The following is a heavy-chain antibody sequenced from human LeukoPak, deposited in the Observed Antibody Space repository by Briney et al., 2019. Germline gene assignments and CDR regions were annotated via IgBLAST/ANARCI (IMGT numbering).Heavy chain of an antibody. D-gene: IGHD3-10*01. J-gene: IGHJ3*02. CDR2: IYYSGST. CDR3: ARSSYGSGSNDAFDI. CDR1: GGSISSGDYY. Sequence: SETLSLTCTVSGGSISSGDYYWSWIRQPPGKGLEWIGYIYYSGSTYYNPSLKSRVTISVDTSKNQVSLKLSSVTAADTAVYYCARSSYGSGSNDAFDIWGQGTMVTVSS. V-gene: IGHV4-30-4*01.